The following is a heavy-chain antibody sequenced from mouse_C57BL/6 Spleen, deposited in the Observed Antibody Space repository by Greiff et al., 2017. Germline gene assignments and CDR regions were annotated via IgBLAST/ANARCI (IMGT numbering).Heavy chain of an antibody. D-gene: IGHD4-1*01. J-gene: IGHJ4*01. CDR3: ARPGAGTRTYAMDY. CDR2: ISGGSSTI. V-gene: IGHV5-17*01. Sequence: EVQLVASGGGLVKPGGSLKLSCAASGFTFSDFGMHWVRQAPEKGLEWVAYISGGSSTIYFADTVKGRFTITRDNDKNTLFLQVNSLRSEDTAMYYGARPGAGTRTYAMDYWGQGTSVTVSS. CDR1: GFTFSDFG.